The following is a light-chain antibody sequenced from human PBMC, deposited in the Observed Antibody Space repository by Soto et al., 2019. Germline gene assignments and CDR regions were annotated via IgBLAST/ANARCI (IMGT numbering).Light chain of an antibody. CDR1: SSDIGSNT. J-gene: IGLJ3*02. CDR2: SNN. V-gene: IGLV1-44*01. CDR3: AAWDDSRNGWV. Sequence: QSVLTQPASASGTPGQRVTISCSGSSSDIGSNTVNWYQQLPGTAPKLLIYSNNQRPSWVPDRLSGSKSGASASLAISGLQAEDEADYYCAAWDDSRNGWVFGGGTKLTVL.